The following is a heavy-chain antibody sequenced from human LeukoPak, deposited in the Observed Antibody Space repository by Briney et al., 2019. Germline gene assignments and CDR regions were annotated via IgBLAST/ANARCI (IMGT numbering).Heavy chain of an antibody. CDR1: GGTFSSYA. Sequence: SVKVSCKASGGTFSSYAISWVRQAPGQGLEWMGGIIPIFGTANYAQKFQGRVTITADESTSTAYMELSSLRSEDTAVYYCARGGQWLVHWYFDLWGRGTLVTVSS. CDR2: IIPIFGTA. D-gene: IGHD6-19*01. CDR3: ARGGQWLVHWYFDL. J-gene: IGHJ2*01. V-gene: IGHV1-69*13.